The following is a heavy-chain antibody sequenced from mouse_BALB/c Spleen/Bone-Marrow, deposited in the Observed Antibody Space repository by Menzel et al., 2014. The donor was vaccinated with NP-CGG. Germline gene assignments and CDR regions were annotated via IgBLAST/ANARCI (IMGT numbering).Heavy chain of an antibody. Sequence: EVKLVESGGSLVQPGGSMKLSCVASGFTFSNYWMNWVRQSPEKGLEWVAEIRLKSNNYATHYAESVKGRFTISRDDSKSSVYLQMNNLRAEDTGIYYCTRVNWPFDYWGQGTTLTVSS. CDR3: TRVNWPFDY. D-gene: IGHD4-1*01. CDR1: GFTFSNYW. J-gene: IGHJ2*01. CDR2: IRLKSNNYAT. V-gene: IGHV6-6*02.